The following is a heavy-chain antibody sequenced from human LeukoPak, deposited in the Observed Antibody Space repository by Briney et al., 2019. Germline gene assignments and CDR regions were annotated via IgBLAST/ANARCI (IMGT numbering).Heavy chain of an antibody. CDR1: GGSISSYY. V-gene: IGHV4-59*01. Sequence: PSETLSLTCTVSGGSISSYYWSWIRQPPGKGLEWIGYIYYSGSTNYNPSLKSRVTISVDTSKNQFSLKLSSVTAADTAVYYCARWTYYYDISGYYYYYMDVWGKGTTVTISS. CDR2: IYYSGST. CDR3: ARWTYYYDISGYYYYYMDV. J-gene: IGHJ6*03. D-gene: IGHD3-22*01.